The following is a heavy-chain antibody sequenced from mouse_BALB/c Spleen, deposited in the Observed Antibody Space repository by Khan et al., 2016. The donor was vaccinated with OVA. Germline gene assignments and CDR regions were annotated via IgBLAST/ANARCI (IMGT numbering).Heavy chain of an antibody. D-gene: IGHD1-2*01. V-gene: IGHV1-69*02. Sequence: QVQLKESGAELVRPGVSVKLSCKASSYSFTSYWMNWVKQRPGQGLEWIGLIHPSDSDIRLHQKFKDKATLTVDKSSSTAYMQLSSPTSEDSSVYYCARGDTASYWYFDVWGAGTTVTVSS. CDR1: SYSFTSYW. CDR3: ARGDTASYWYFDV. CDR2: IHPSDSDI. J-gene: IGHJ1*01.